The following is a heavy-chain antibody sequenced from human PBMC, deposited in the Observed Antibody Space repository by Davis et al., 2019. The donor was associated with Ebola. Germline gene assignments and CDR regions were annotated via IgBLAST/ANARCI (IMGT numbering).Heavy chain of an antibody. CDR3: ARSNV. CDR2: ISSRSYSI. CDR1: GFTFSTYS. V-gene: IGHV3-21*01. J-gene: IGHJ6*04. Sequence: GESLKISCAASGFTFSTYSMNWVRQAPGKGLEWVSSISSRSYSIYCADSVKGRFTISRDNAKNSLYLQMNNLRAEDTAVYFCARSNVWGKGTTVTVSS.